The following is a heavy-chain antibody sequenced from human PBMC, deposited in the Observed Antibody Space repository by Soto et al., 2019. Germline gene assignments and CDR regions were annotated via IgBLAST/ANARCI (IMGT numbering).Heavy chain of an antibody. CDR1: GGTFSSYA. D-gene: IGHD2-15*01. CDR3: ARDDDSDGRGNAGSRTVSN. Sequence: QVQLVQSGAEVKKPGSSVKVSCKASGGTFSSYAISWVRQAPGQGLEWMGGIIPIFGTANYTQKFQGRVKTTADESTNTAYRELDSLGSEDTAVSSCARDDDSDGRGNAGSRTVSNWGQGTLGSASS. CDR2: IIPIFGTA. V-gene: IGHV1-69*12. J-gene: IGHJ4*02.